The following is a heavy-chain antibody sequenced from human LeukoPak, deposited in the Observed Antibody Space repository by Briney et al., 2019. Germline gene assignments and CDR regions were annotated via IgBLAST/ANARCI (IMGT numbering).Heavy chain of an antibody. CDR1: GGTFSSYG. V-gene: IGHV1-18*01. CDR2: ISAYNGNT. CDR3: ARDLVFWSAPNRDAFDI. D-gene: IGHD3-3*01. J-gene: IGHJ3*02. Sequence: ASVKVSCKASGGTFSSYGISWVRQAPGQRLEWMGWISAYNGNTNYAQKLQGRVTMTTDTSTSTAYMELRSLRSDDTAVYYCARDLVFWSAPNRDAFDIWGQGTMVTVSS.